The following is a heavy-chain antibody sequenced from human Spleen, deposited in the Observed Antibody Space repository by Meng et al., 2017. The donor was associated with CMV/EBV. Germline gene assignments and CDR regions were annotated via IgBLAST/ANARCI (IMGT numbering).Heavy chain of an antibody. J-gene: IGHJ4*02. CDR1: GFRFDNYW. CDR3: ARGGRTSSAYWRD. CDR2: INQDGSKT. V-gene: IGHV3-7*01. Sequence: GESLKISCAASGFRFDNYWMNWVRQAPGKGLQWVANINQDGSKTYYVDSVKGRFTISRDNSKNSLYLQVDSLRVEDTAMYYCARGGRTSSAYWRDWGQGTLVTVSS. D-gene: IGHD6-6*01.